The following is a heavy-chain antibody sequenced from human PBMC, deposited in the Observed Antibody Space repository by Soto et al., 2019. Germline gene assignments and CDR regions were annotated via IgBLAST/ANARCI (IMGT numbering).Heavy chain of an antibody. V-gene: IGHV1-18*01. CDR1: GYTFSNYG. Sequence: QVQLVQSGGEVKKPGASVKVSCKASGYTFSNYGISWVRQAPGQGLEWMGWISGYNGNINYAQKVQGRVTMTTDTSTRTDYMELRSLRSDDTAVYYCATGDSYFDYWGQGTLVTVSS. J-gene: IGHJ4*02. CDR2: ISGYNGNI. CDR3: ATGDSYFDY.